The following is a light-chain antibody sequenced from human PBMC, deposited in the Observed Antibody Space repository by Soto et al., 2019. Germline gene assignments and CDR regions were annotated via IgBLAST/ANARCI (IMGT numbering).Light chain of an antibody. V-gene: IGKV3-15*01. CDR2: GAS. J-gene: IGKJ4*01. Sequence: EIVMTQSPATLSVSPGERATLSCRASQSVGNNLAWYQQQPGQAPRLLIHGASARATGVPGRFGGSGSGTEFALTIASLQSEEFGVYYCQQYHDWPPLTFGGGTKVEIK. CDR3: QQYHDWPPLT. CDR1: QSVGNN.